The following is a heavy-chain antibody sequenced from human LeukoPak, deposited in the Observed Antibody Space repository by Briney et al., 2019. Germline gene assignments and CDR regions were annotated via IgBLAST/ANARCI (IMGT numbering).Heavy chain of an antibody. CDR1: GGSISSSSYY. CDR2: IYYSGGT. D-gene: IGHD2-15*01. J-gene: IGHJ4*02. CDR3: ATRLVVGSFDY. Sequence: SETLSLTCTVSGGSISSSSYYWGWIRQPPGKGLEWIGSIYYSGGTYYNPSLKSRVTISVDTSKNQFSLKLSSVTAADTAVYYCATRLVVGSFDYWGQGTLVTVSS. V-gene: IGHV4-39*01.